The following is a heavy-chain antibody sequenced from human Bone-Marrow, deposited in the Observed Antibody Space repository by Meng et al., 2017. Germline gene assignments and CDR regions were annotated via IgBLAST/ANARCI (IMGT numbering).Heavy chain of an antibody. CDR2: ISSSGGTI. CDR3: AREDYGVYFFDY. CDR1: GFTFSDYY. V-gene: IGHV3-11*01. D-gene: IGHD4/OR15-4a*01. Sequence: GESLKISCAASGFTFSDYYMIWVRQAPGKGLESISSISSSGGTIDYAASVRGRFTISRDNAKNSLYLEMNSLRAEDTAVYYCAREDYGVYFFDYWGQGTLVTVSS. J-gene: IGHJ4*02.